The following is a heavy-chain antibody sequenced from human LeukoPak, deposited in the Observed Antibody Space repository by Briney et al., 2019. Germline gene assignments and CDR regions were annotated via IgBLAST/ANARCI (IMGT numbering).Heavy chain of an antibody. V-gene: IGHV3-13*04. CDR3: ARGTTAWSGIDY. CDR1: GFTFSRYD. J-gene: IGHJ4*02. D-gene: IGHD1-14*01. CDR2: LGAAGDT. Sequence: PGGSLRLSCAGSGFTFSRYDTHWVRQVTGRGLEWVSLLGAAGDTYYPDSVKGRFTISRENAKNSLYLQMNSLRAGDTAVYYCARGTTAWSGIDYWGQGTLVTVSS.